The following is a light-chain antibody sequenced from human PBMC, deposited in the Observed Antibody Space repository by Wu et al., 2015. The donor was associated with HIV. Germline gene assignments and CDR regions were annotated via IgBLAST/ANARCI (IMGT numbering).Light chain of an antibody. V-gene: IGKV3-15*01. J-gene: IGKJ2*01. CDR2: GAS. CDR1: QSVSSN. CDR3: QQYNNWPPYN. Sequence: EILMTQSPATLSLSPGERATLSCRASQSVSSNLAWYQQKPGQAPRLLIYGASTRATDVPARFSGSGSGTEFTLTISSLQSEDFAVYYCQQYNNWPPYNFGQGTKLEIK.